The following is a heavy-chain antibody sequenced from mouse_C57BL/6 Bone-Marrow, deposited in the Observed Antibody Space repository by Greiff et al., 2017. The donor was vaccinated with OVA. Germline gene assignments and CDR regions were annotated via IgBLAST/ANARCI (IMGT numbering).Heavy chain of an antibody. V-gene: IGHV1-64*01. CDR3: AREGWFLDY. CDR2: IHPNSGST. D-gene: IGHD1-1*02. Sequence: QVQLKQPGAELVKPGASVKLSCKASGCTFTSYWMHWVKQRPGQGLEWIGMIHPNSGSTNYNEKFKSKATLTVDKSSSTAYMQLSSLTSEDSAVYYCAREGWFLDYWGQGTTLTVSS. J-gene: IGHJ2*01. CDR1: GCTFTSYW.